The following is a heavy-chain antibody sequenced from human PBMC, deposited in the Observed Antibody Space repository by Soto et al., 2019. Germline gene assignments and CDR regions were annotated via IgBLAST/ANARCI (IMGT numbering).Heavy chain of an antibody. CDR2: IYTTRSP. J-gene: IGHJ5*02. Sequence: SETLSLTCTVSGDSVSKYYWNWIRQPAGKGLEWIGRIYTTRSPNYNPSLKSRVTMSVDTSKNQFSLKLNLSSVTAADTAVYYCARSPAYGDYANLDTWGQGTLVTVS. V-gene: IGHV4-4*07. CDR1: GDSVSKYY. D-gene: IGHD4-17*01. CDR3: ARSPAYGDYANLDT.